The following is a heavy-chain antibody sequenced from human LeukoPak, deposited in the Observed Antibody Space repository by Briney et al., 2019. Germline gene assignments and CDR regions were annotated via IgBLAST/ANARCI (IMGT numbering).Heavy chain of an antibody. CDR1: GGSFSGYY. CDR3: ARVGTGYSSSWYNGANWFDP. J-gene: IGHJ5*02. V-gene: IGHV4-34*01. CDR2: INHSGST. D-gene: IGHD6-13*01. Sequence: SETLSLTCAVYGGSFSGYYWSWIRQPPGKGLEWIGEINHSGSTNYNPSLKSRVTISVDTSKNQFSPKLSSVTAADTAVYYCARVGTGYSSSWYNGANWFDPWGQGTLVTVSS.